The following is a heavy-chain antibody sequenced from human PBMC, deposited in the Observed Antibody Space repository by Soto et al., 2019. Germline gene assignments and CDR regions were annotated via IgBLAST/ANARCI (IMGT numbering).Heavy chain of an antibody. CDR3: AHRTNFGRYNWFDP. CDR2: IYWDDDK. CDR1: GCSLSTSGVG. J-gene: IGHJ5*02. Sequence: QITLKESGPTLVKPTQTLTLTCTFSGCSLSTSGVGVGWIRQPPGKALEWLALIYWDDDKRYSPSLKSRLTITKDTSKNQVVLTMTNMDPVDTATYYCAHRTNFGRYNWFDPWGQGTLVTVSS. D-gene: IGHD3-10*01. V-gene: IGHV2-5*02.